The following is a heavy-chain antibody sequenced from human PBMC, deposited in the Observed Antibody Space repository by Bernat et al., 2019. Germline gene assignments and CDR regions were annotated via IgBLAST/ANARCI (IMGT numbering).Heavy chain of an antibody. CDR2: IYHSGST. V-gene: IGHV4-30-2*01. CDR1: GGSISSGGYS. D-gene: IGHD3-16*02. Sequence: QLQLQESGSGLVKPSQTLSLTCAVSGGSISSGGYSWSWIRQPPGKGLEWIGYIYHSGSTYYNPSLKTRVTISVDRSKNQFSLKLSSVTAADTAVYYCASGGYDYVWGSYRQAFDYWGQGTLVTVSS. J-gene: IGHJ4*02. CDR3: ASGGYDYVWGSYRQAFDY.